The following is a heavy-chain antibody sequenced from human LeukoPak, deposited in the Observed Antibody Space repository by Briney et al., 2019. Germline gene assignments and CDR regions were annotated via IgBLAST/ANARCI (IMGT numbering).Heavy chain of an antibody. J-gene: IGHJ4*02. CDR2: INPSGGST. CDR3: ARAAESYYGSGSVIDY. CDR1: GYTFTSYY. Sequence: ASVKVSCKASGYTFTSYYMHWVRQAPGQGLEWMGIINPSGGSTTYAQKFQGRVTMTRDTSISTAYMELSRLRSDDTAVYYCARAAESYYGSGSVIDYWGQGTLVTVSS. V-gene: IGHV1-46*01. D-gene: IGHD3-10*01.